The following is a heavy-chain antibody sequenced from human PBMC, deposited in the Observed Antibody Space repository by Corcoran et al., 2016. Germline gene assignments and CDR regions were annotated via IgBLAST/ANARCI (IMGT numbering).Heavy chain of an antibody. J-gene: IGHJ4*02. CDR1: GGSIGSSDDF. V-gene: IGHV4-39*01. Sequence: QLQLQESGPGLVKPSETLSLTCTVSGGSIGSSDDFWGWIRQPPGKGLEWIGSIHAGGSTFYPPSLKSRVTISGDTSKNQFSLKLNSVTAADTAIYDCARHGKWLAKGFDYWGQGTLVTVST. CDR3: ARHGKWLAKGFDY. D-gene: IGHD6-19*01. CDR2: IHAGGST.